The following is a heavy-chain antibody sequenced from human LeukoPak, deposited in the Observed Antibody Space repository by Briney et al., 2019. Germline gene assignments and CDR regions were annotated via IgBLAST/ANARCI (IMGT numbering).Heavy chain of an antibody. V-gene: IGHV3-30*18. CDR1: GFTFSSYS. J-gene: IGHJ4*02. D-gene: IGHD6-6*01. Sequence: PGGSLRLSCAASGFTFSSYSMHWVRQAPGKGLEWVAVISYDGSNKYYADSVKGRFTISRDNSKNTLYLQMNSLRAEDTAVYYCAKDVFYTWGGSSSRGYFDYWGQGTLVTVSS. CDR2: ISYDGSNK. CDR3: AKDVFYTWGGSSSRGYFDY.